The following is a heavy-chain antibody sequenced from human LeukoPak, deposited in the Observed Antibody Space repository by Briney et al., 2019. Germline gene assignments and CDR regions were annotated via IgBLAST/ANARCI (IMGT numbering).Heavy chain of an antibody. V-gene: IGHV1-46*01. J-gene: IGHJ4*02. CDR3: ARVSGGYCSSTSCYTPYFDY. CDR2: INPSGGST. Sequence: GASVKVSCKASGYTFTSYYMHWVRQAPGQGLEWMGIINPSGGSTSYAQKFQGRDTMTRDTSTGTVYMELSSLRSEDTAVYYCARVSGGYCSSTSCYTPYFDYWGQGTLVTVSS. D-gene: IGHD2-2*02. CDR1: GYTFTSYY.